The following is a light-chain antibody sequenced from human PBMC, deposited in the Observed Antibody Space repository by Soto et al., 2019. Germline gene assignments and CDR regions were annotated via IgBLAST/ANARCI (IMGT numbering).Light chain of an antibody. J-gene: IGKJ1*01. Sequence: EIVLTQSPGTLSLSPGERATLSCRASQSVSSTYFAWYQQRFGQAPRLLIYGASTRATGIPERFSGSGSGTDFNLTISRLEPEDFAVYYCQLYGSSSWTFGQGTKVEIK. V-gene: IGKV3-20*01. CDR2: GAS. CDR1: QSVSSTY. CDR3: QLYGSSSWT.